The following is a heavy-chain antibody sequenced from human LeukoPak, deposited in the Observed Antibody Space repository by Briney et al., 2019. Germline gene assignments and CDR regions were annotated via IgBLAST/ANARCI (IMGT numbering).Heavy chain of an antibody. Sequence: GASVKVSWKASGGTFSSYAISWVRQAPGQGLEWMGGIIPIFGTANYAQKFQGRVTITTDESTSTAYMELSSLRSEDTAVYYCAETDRYCSSTSCRTGPWFDPWGQGTLVTVSS. CDR1: GGTFSSYA. V-gene: IGHV1-69*05. D-gene: IGHD2-2*01. CDR3: AETDRYCSSTSCRTGPWFDP. CDR2: IIPIFGTA. J-gene: IGHJ5*02.